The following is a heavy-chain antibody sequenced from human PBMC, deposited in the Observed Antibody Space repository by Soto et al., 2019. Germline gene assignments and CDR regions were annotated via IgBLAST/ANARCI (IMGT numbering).Heavy chain of an antibody. CDR3: ASVIVATLWFDP. Sequence: QVQLVQSGAEVKKPGASVKVSCKASGYTFTSYDINWVRQATGQGLEWMGWMNPNSVNTGYAQKFQGRVNMTRNTSIRTAYMELSSLRSEDTAVYYCASVIVATLWFDPWGQGTLVTVSS. CDR2: MNPNSVNT. J-gene: IGHJ5*02. V-gene: IGHV1-8*01. D-gene: IGHD5-12*01. CDR1: GYTFTSYD.